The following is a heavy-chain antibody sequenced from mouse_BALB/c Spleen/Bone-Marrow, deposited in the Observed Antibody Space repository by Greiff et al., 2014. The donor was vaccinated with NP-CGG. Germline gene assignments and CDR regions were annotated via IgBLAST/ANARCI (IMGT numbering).Heavy chain of an antibody. CDR3: TRQYGNYYAMDY. CDR2: IYPSDSYT. J-gene: IGHJ4*01. D-gene: IGHD2-10*02. Sequence: QVQLQQSGAELVRPGASVKVSCKAPGYTFTSYWINWVKQRPGQGLEWIGNIYPSDSYTNYNQNFKDKATLTVDKSSSTAYMQLSSPTSEDSAVYYCTRQYGNYYAMDYWGQGTSVTVSS. V-gene: IGHV1-69*02. CDR1: GYTFTSYW.